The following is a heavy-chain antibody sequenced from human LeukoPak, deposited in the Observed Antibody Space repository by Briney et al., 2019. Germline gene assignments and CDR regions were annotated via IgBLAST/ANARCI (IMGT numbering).Heavy chain of an antibody. D-gene: IGHD4-17*01. V-gene: IGHV3-48*04. CDR1: GFTFSSYS. CDR3: ARDLGTVTTLYYFDY. CDR2: ISSSSSTI. Sequence: GGSLRLSCAASGFTFSSYSMNWVRQAPGKGLEWVSYISSSSSTIYYADSVKGRFTISRDNAKNSLYLQMNSLRAEDTAVYHCARDLGTVTTLYYFDYWGQGTLVTVSS. J-gene: IGHJ4*02.